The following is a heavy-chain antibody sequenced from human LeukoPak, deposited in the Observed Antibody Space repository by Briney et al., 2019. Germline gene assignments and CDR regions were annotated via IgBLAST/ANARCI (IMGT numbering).Heavy chain of an antibody. D-gene: IGHD3-22*01. CDR1: GFTVSSNY. CDR2: ISYDGSNK. J-gene: IGHJ4*02. V-gene: IGHV3-30*18. CDR3: AKAYHYYDSSGYYYGHFDY. Sequence: PGRSLRLSCAASGFTVSSNYMSWVRQAPGKGLEWVAVISYDGSNKYYADSVKGRFTISRDNSKNTLYLQMNSLRAEDTAVYYCAKAYHYYDSSGYYYGHFDYWGQGTLVTVSS.